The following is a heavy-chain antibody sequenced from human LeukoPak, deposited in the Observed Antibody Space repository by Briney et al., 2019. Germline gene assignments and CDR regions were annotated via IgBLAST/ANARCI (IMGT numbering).Heavy chain of an antibody. Sequence: GESLKISCKGSGYSFTSYWIAWVHQMPVKDLEWMGIIYPGDSDTRYSPSFQGQATISSDKSISTAYLQWRSLKASDTAIYYCARQRWYPYYFDYWGQGILVTVSS. J-gene: IGHJ4*02. CDR1: GYSFTSYW. CDR2: IYPGDSDT. D-gene: IGHD4-23*01. CDR3: ARQRWYPYYFDY. V-gene: IGHV5-51*07.